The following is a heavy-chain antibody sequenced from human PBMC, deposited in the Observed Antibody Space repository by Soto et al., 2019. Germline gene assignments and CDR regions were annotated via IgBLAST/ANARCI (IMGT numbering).Heavy chain of an antibody. V-gene: IGHV2-5*02. CDR1: GFSLRTSGVG. CDR2: IYWDDGK. CDR3: AHLTTGGFYFDY. Sequence: QITLKESGPTLVKPTQTLTLTCTFSGFSLRTSGVGVGWIRQPPGKALEWLALIYWDDGKRYSPSLTSRLTITKDTSKNQVVLRMTIMDPVDTATYYCAHLTTGGFYFDYWGQGTLVTVSS. J-gene: IGHJ4*02. D-gene: IGHD4-17*01.